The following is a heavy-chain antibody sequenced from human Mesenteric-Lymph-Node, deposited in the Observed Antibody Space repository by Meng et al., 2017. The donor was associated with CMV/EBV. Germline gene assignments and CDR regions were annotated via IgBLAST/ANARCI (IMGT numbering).Heavy chain of an antibody. D-gene: IGHD2-15*01. J-gene: IGHJ6*02. CDR3: ARGTVAYYYYGMDV. Sequence: GESLKISCAASGFTFSSYTMDWVRQAPGKGLEWVSAISGSGGSTYYADSVKGRFTISRDNAKNSLYLQMNSLRAEDTAVYYCARGTVAYYYYGMDVWGQGTTVTVSS. V-gene: IGHV3-23*01. CDR2: ISGSGGST. CDR1: GFTFSSYT.